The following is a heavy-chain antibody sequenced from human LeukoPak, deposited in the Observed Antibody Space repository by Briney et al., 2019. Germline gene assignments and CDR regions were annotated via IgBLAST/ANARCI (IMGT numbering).Heavy chain of an antibody. CDR3: ARTVAVAGTFSLDS. CDR2: VFYTGST. D-gene: IGHD6-19*01. Sequence: SETLSLTCAVSGGSVDNYYWSWIRQPPGKGLEWIRYVFYTGSTHYRPSLRTRVTISLDTSKNHFSLRLSSVTAADTAVYYCARTVAVAGTFSLDSWGQGTLVTVSS. V-gene: IGHV4-59*08. CDR1: GGSVDNYY. J-gene: IGHJ4*02.